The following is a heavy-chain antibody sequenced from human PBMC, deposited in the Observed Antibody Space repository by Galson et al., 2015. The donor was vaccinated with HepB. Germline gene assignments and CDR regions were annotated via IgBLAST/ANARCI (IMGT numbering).Heavy chain of an antibody. CDR2: IIPILGIA. D-gene: IGHD3-22*01. CDR3: ARGVVGSGYYPLDY. Sequence: SVKVSCKASGGTFSSYAISWVRQAPGQGLEWMGRIIPILGIANYAQKFQGRVTITADKSTSTAYMELSSLRSEDTAVYYCARGVVGSGYYPLDYWGQGTLVTVSS. V-gene: IGHV1-69*04. J-gene: IGHJ4*02. CDR1: GGTFSSYA.